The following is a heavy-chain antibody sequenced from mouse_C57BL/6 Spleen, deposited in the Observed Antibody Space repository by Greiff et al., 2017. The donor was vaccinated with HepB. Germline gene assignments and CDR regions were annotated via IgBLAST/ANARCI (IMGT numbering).Heavy chain of an antibody. CDR3: TRVYYGSSPYYFDY. J-gene: IGHJ2*01. V-gene: IGHV5-9-1*02. CDR1: GFTFSSYA. Sequence: EVQRVESGEGLVKPGGSLKLSCAASGFTFSSYAMSWVRQTPEKRLEWVAYISSGGDYIYYADTVKGRFTISRDNARNTLYLQMSSLKSEDTAMYYCTRVYYGSSPYYFDYWGQGTTLTVSS. D-gene: IGHD1-1*01. CDR2: ISSGGDYI.